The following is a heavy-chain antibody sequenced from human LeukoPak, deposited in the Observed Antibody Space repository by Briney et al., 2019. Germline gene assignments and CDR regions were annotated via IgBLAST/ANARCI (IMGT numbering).Heavy chain of an antibody. CDR2: ISASGGST. D-gene: IGHD3-10*01. CDR3: AKDLDLYGSGTYYTPHPLGFDP. Sequence: GGSLRLSCAASGFTFSTYAMSWVRQAPGKGLEWVSAISASGGSTYYADSVKGRFTISRDNSENTLYLQMNSLRAEDTAVNFCAKDLDLYGSGTYYTPHPLGFDPWGQGTLVTVSS. CDR1: GFTFSTYA. J-gene: IGHJ5*02. V-gene: IGHV3-23*01.